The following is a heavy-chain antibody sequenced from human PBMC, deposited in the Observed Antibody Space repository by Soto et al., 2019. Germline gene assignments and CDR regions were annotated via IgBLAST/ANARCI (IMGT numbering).Heavy chain of an antibody. CDR1: GFTFSSYW. V-gene: IGHV3-74*01. CDR3: ARVPSGYPTDFDY. CDR2: INSDGSST. J-gene: IGHJ4*02. D-gene: IGHD3-22*01. Sequence: GGSLRLSCAASGFTFSSYWMHWVRQAPGKGLVWVSRINSDGSSTSYADSVKGRFTISRDNAKNTLYLQMNSLRAEDTAVYYCARVPSGYPTDFDYWGQGTLVTVSS.